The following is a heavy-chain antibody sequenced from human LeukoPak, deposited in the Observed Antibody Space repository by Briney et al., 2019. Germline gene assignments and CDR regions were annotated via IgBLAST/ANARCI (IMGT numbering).Heavy chain of an antibody. Sequence: SETLSLTCTVSGGSISSYYWSWIRQPAGKGLEWIGRIYTSGSTNYNPSLKSRVTMSVDTSKNQFSLKLSSVTAADTAVYYCARCQIAAAGTYYYYYYMDVWGKGTTVTVSS. CDR1: GGSISSYY. CDR2: IYTSGST. J-gene: IGHJ6*03. D-gene: IGHD6-13*01. CDR3: ARCQIAAAGTYYYYYYMDV. V-gene: IGHV4-4*07.